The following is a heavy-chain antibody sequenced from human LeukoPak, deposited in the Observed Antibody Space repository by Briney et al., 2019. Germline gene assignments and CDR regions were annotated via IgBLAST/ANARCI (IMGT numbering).Heavy chain of an antibody. D-gene: IGHD3-22*01. CDR3: ARDSMIVVVITTY. CDR2: ISGSGGST. V-gene: IGHV3-23*01. Sequence: GGSLRLSCAASGFTFSDYYMSWVRQAPGKGLEWVSAISGSGGSTYYADSVKGRFTISRDNSKNTLYLQMNSLRAEDTAVYYCARDSMIVVVITTYWGQGTLVTVSS. J-gene: IGHJ4*02. CDR1: GFTFSDYY.